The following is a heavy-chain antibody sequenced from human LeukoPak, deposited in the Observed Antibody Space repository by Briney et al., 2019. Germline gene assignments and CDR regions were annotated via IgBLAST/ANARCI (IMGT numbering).Heavy chain of an antibody. CDR2: IIPIFGTA. D-gene: IGHD2-2*02. CDR3: ARAPLYCSSTSCYTRDYYYYYYMDV. Sequence: SVKVSXKASGGTFSSYAISWVRQAPGQGLEWMGGIIPIFGTANYAQKFQGRVTITADESTSTAYMELSSLRSEDTAVYYCARAPLYCSSTSCYTRDYYYYYYMDVWGKGTTVTVSS. V-gene: IGHV1-69*13. J-gene: IGHJ6*03. CDR1: GGTFSSYA.